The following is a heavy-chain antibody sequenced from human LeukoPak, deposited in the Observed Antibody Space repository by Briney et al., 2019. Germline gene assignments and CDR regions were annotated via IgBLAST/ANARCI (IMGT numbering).Heavy chain of an antibody. CDR2: SNPNRGIT. Sequence: APLRISSKASLYTFTPYYMHCVRHAPVQRLEWIGGSNPNRGITNDAQKFQGRVHMTRDTSISTAYMALSRLRSDDTAVYYCARERSTNTYYYDSSGYDYWGQGTMVTVSS. D-gene: IGHD3-22*01. J-gene: IGHJ4*02. CDR1: LYTFTPYY. V-gene: IGHV1-2*02. CDR3: ARERSTNTYYYDSSGYDY.